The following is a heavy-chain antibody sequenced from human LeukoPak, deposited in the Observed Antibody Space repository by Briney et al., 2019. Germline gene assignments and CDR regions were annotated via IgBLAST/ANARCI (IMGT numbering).Heavy chain of an antibody. CDR1: GFTFSTYA. J-gene: IGHJ4*02. Sequence: PGGSLRLSCAASGFTFSTYAMTWVRQPPGKGLEGVSSITGSTGSTYYADSVKGRFTISRDNSKNTLYLQMNSLRAEDTAVYYCAKVGDSSGYYYFFDYWGQGTLVTVSS. V-gene: IGHV3-23*01. CDR2: ITGSTGST. D-gene: IGHD3-22*01. CDR3: AKVGDSSGYYYFFDY.